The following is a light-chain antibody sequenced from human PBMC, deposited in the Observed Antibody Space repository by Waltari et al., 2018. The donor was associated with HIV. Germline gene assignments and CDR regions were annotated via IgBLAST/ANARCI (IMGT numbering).Light chain of an antibody. V-gene: IGKV3-15*01. CDR2: CAS. CDR3: QQYNNWPPLT. J-gene: IGKJ4*01. CDR1: QSVSSN. Sequence: EIVMTQSPATLSVSPGDSATLSCRARQSVSSNLAWYQQKPGQAPRLLLYCASTRATGIPARFSGSGSWTEFTLTISSLQSEDFSVYYCQQYNNWPPLTFGGGTKVEIK.